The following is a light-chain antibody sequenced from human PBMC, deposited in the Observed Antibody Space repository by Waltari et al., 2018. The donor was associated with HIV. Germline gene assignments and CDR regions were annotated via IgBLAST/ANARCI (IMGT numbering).Light chain of an antibody. J-gene: IGLJ3*02. CDR2: EVS. Sequence: QSALTQPASVSWSPGQTIATSCTGTRSNFGHYNLVSWYQHHPGKSPRLLNHEVSPRPSGISTRFSGSKSGNTASLIISGLQAEDEADYYCSSYAGGHSWVFGGGTKLTVL. CDR1: RSNFGHYNL. V-gene: IGLV2-23*02. CDR3: SSYAGGHSWV.